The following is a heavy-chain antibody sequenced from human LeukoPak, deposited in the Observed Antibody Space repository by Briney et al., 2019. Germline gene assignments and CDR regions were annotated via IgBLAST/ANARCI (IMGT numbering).Heavy chain of an antibody. D-gene: IGHD1-26*01. J-gene: IGHJ4*02. CDR1: GYSISSGYY. V-gene: IGHV4-38-2*02. CDR3: ARDVSGSYKDLGYFDY. CDR2: IYHSGST. Sequence: SETLSLTCTVSGYSISSGYYWGWIRQPPGKGLEWIGSIYHSGSTYYNPTLKSRVTISVDTSKNQFSLKLSSVTAADTAVYYCARDVSGSYKDLGYFDYWGQGTLVTVSS.